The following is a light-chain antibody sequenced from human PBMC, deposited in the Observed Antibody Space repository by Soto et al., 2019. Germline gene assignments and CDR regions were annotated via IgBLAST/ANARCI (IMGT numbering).Light chain of an antibody. V-gene: IGLV2-14*03. J-gene: IGLJ2*01. Sequence: QSVLTQPASVSGSPGQSITISCTGTSSDVGGYNYVSWYQQRPGKVPKLIISNVTNRPSGVSDRYSGSKSGNTASLTISGLQAEDEADYYCSSYTSSITLVFGGGTKVTVL. CDR2: NVT. CDR1: SSDVGGYNY. CDR3: SSYTSSITLV.